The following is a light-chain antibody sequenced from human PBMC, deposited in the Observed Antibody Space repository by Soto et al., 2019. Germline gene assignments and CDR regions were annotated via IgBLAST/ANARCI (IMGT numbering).Light chain of an antibody. J-gene: IGKJ4*01. CDR2: GAS. CDR3: QQYDSSPLT. Sequence: EIVLTQSPGTLSLSPVERATLSCRASQSVRSTYLAWYQQKPGQAPRLLMHGASSRATGIPDRISGSGSGTDFTLTISRLEPEDFAVYYCQQYDSSPLTFGGGTKVDIK. V-gene: IGKV3-20*01. CDR1: QSVRSTY.